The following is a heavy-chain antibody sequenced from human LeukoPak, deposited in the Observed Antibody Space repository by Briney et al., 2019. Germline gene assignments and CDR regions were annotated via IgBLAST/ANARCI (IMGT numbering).Heavy chain of an antibody. Sequence: SETLSLTCAVYVGSFSGYYWSWIRQPPGKGLEWIGEINHSGSTNYNPSLKSRVTISVDTSKNQFSLKLSSVTAADTAVYYCARVSSSFRSYYYYGMDVWGQGTTVTVSS. D-gene: IGHD6-13*01. J-gene: IGHJ6*02. CDR1: VGSFSGYY. CDR3: ARVSSSFRSYYYYGMDV. CDR2: INHSGST. V-gene: IGHV4-34*01.